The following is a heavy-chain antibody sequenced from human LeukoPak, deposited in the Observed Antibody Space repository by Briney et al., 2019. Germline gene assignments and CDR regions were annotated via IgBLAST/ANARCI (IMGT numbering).Heavy chain of an antibody. Sequence: PGGSLRLSCAASGFTFSNAWMRWVRQAPGKGLEWVGRINSKTDGWTTDYAAPVKGRFTISRDDSKNTAYLQMNSLKTEDTAVYYCTTDLYCTNGVCYLPPGYYGIDVWGQGTTVTVSS. V-gene: IGHV3-15*01. CDR3: TTDLYCTNGVCYLPPGYYGIDV. CDR2: INSKTDGWTT. J-gene: IGHJ6*02. D-gene: IGHD2-8*01. CDR1: GFTFSNAW.